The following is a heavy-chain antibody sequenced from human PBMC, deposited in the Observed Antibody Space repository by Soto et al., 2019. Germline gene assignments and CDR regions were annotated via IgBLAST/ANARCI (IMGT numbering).Heavy chain of an antibody. J-gene: IGHJ4*02. Sequence: EVQLLESGGGLVQPGGSLRLSCAASGFTFTNYAMSWVRQAPGKGLEGVSSISGSGGSTYYADSVKGRLTVSRDNSKNTVYLQMNSLRIEDTAVYYCAKEATRSASHLDYWGQGTLVTVSS. CDR3: AKEATRSASHLDY. V-gene: IGHV3-23*01. D-gene: IGHD2-2*01. CDR2: ISGSGGST. CDR1: GFTFTNYA.